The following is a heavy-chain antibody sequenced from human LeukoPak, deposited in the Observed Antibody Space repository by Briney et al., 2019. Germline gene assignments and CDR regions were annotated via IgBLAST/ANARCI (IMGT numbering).Heavy chain of an antibody. D-gene: IGHD6-6*01. CDR2: INPNSGGT. V-gene: IGHV1-2*02. J-gene: IGHJ5*02. Sequence: ASVKVSCKASGYTFTGYYMHWVRQAPGQGLEWMGWINPNSGGTNYAQKFQGRVTMTRDTSISTAYMELSRLRSDDTAAYYCARELRAARPFDPWGQGTLVTVSS. CDR3: ARELRAARPFDP. CDR1: GYTFTGYY.